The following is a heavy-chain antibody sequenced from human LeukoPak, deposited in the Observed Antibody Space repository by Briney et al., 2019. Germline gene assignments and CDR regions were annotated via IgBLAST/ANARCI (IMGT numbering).Heavy chain of an antibody. V-gene: IGHV3-11*01. CDR1: AFTVSSNC. Sequence: GGSLRLSCVASAFTVSSNCMTWVRQAPGKGLEWVSFISDGGRPLHYADSVKGRFTISRDNAKNSLYLQMNSLRDEDTAVYFCARRYCTPSSCYSDYWGQGALVTVSS. D-gene: IGHD2-8*01. J-gene: IGHJ4*02. CDR3: ARRYCTPSSCYSDY. CDR2: ISDGGRPL.